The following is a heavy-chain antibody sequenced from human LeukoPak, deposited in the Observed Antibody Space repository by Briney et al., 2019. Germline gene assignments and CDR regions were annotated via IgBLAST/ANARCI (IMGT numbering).Heavy chain of an antibody. CDR3: ARAFGYFDY. CDR2: IVSTGARK. J-gene: IGHJ4*02. CDR1: GFTFSSYE. V-gene: IGHV3-48*03. Sequence: GGSLRLSCETSGFTFSSYETSWVRQVPGKGLEWVSYIVSTGARKLYADSVKGRFTISRDNARKSLYLEMNSLRAEDTAVYYCARAFGYFDYWGQGTLVTVSS. D-gene: IGHD3-16*01.